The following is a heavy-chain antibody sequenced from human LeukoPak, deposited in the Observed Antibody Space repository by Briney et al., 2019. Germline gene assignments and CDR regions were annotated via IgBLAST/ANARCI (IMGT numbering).Heavy chain of an antibody. J-gene: IGHJ4*02. V-gene: IGHV1-2*02. CDR1: GYTFTGYY. Sequence: ASVTVSCKASGYTFTGYYMDWVRRAPGQGLEWMGWINPNSGGTNYAQKFQGRVTMTRDTSISTAYMELSRLRSDDTAVYYCARDSLDYYDSSGYPDYWGQGTLVTVSS. D-gene: IGHD3-22*01. CDR2: INPNSGGT. CDR3: ARDSLDYYDSSGYPDY.